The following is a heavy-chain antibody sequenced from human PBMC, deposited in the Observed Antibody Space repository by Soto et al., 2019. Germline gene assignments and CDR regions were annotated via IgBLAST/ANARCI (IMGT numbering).Heavy chain of an antibody. CDR1: GYSFTLNW. V-gene: IGHV5-51*01. CDR2: INPADSDI. D-gene: IGHD3-16*01. Sequence: GQSLKISCQGSGYSFTLNWIGWVRQMPGKGLEWMGIINPADSDIKYSPSFQGQVTISADKSIGTAYLQWSSLKASDTAMYYCARHQRDDASRKIDCWGQGTLVTVSS. J-gene: IGHJ4*02. CDR3: ARHQRDDASRKIDC.